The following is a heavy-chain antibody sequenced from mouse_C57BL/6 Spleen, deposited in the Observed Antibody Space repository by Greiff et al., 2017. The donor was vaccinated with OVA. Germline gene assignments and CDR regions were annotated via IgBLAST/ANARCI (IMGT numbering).Heavy chain of an antibody. CDR2: IYPGDGDT. J-gene: IGHJ2*01. CDR1: GYAFSSSW. Sequence: VQLQQSGPELVKPGASVKISCKASGYAFSSSWMNWVKQRPGKGLEWIGRIYPGDGDTNYNGKFKGKATLTADKSSSTAYMQLSSLTSEDSAVYFCARDWDFRFDYWGQGTTLTVSS. CDR3: ARDWDFRFDY. V-gene: IGHV1-82*01. D-gene: IGHD4-1*01.